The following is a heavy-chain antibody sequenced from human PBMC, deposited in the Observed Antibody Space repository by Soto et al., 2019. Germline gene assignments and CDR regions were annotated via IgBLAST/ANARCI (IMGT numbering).Heavy chain of an antibody. CDR3: AREGAASHSYYYGTDV. D-gene: IGHD3-16*01. CDR1: GGSISSGDSY. J-gene: IGHJ6*02. V-gene: IGHV4-30-4*01. CDR2: IYHSGST. Sequence: SETLSLTCTVSGGSISSGDSYWSWIRQSPGKGLEWIGHIYHSGSTYYKSSFRGRVTISVDTSKNQFSLKLNSVTAADTAVYFCAREGAASHSYYYGTDVWGQGTTVTVSS.